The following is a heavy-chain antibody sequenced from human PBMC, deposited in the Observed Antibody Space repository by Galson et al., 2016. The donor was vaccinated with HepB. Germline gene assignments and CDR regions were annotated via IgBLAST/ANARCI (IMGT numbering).Heavy chain of an antibody. Sequence: SLRLSCAASGFIFSXXXMSXXXQAXXXGLXXVAXXXQDXXXTSXXDSXXDRFTISGNNAEKSVXLQRNXLRAEDTAXYYCAREGRGGFDLWGRGTLVTISS. D-gene: IGHD3-10*01. CDR2: XXQDXXXT. CDR3: AREGRGGFDL. J-gene: IGHJ2*01. V-gene: IGHV3-7*01. CDR1: GFIFSXXX.